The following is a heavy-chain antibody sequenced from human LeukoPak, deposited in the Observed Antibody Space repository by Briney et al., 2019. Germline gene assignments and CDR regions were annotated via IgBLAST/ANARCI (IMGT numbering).Heavy chain of an antibody. J-gene: IGHJ4*02. CDR3: ARHSSLMQLGCFDY. CDR1: GGSVSAYY. Sequence: SDTLSLTCSVSGGSVSAYYWSWIRQPLGGGLEWTGYIYNSGNTKYNPSLKSRLTISVDTSGNHFSLKLSSVTAADTAVYYCARHSSLMQLGCFDYWGQGALVTVSS. V-gene: IGHV4-59*08. CDR2: IYNSGNT. D-gene: IGHD3-16*01.